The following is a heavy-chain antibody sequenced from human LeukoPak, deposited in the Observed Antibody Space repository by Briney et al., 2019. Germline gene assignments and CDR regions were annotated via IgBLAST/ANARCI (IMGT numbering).Heavy chain of an antibody. CDR2: IRYDGSNK. J-gene: IGHJ4*02. Sequence: GGSLRLSCAASGFTFSSYGMHWVRQAPGKGLEWVAFIRYDGSNKYYADSVKGRFTISRDNSKNTLYLQMNSLRAEDTAVYYRASLWFGELFGFDYWGQGTLVTVSS. CDR3: ASLWFGELFGFDY. V-gene: IGHV3-30*02. D-gene: IGHD3-10*01. CDR1: GFTFSSYG.